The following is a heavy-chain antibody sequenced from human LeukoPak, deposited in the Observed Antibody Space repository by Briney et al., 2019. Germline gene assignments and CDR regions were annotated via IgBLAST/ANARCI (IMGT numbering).Heavy chain of an antibody. CDR2: IYYSGST. V-gene: IGHV4-59*08. CDR3: VRHGQQRGAFDI. CDR1: GYSISSGYY. Sequence: SETLSLTCTVSGYSISSGYYWSWIRQPPGKGLEWLGYIYYSGSTNYNPSLKSRVTISVDTSKNQFSLKVSSVTAVDTAVYYCVRHGQQRGAFDIWGQGTMVTVSS. J-gene: IGHJ3*02. D-gene: IGHD6-25*01.